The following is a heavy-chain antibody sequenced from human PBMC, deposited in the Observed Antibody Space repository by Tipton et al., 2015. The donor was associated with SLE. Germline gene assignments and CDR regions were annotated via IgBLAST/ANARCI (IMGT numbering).Heavy chain of an antibody. D-gene: IGHD1-7*01. CDR3: AAELLDYVDS. CDR1: GFTFSNYA. Sequence: SLRLSCAASGFTFSNYAMHWVRQAPGKGLEWVTVISYDGSKKYYAASVKGRFTISRDNSKNTLYLQMNSLRAEDTSLYYCAAELLDYVDSLVQVTLVIVSS. CDR2: ISYDGSKK. V-gene: IGHV3-30*04. J-gene: IGHJ4*02.